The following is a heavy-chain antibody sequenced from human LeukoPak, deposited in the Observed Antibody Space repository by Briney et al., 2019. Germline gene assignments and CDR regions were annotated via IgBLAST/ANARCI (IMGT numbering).Heavy chain of an antibody. Sequence: ASVKVSCKASGYTFTSYGISWVRQAPGQGLEWMGIINPSGGSTSYAQKFQGRVTMTRDTSTSTVYMELSSLRSEDTAVYYCARAIAVADFDYWGQGTLVTVSS. CDR1: GYTFTSYG. CDR3: ARAIAVADFDY. V-gene: IGHV1-46*01. J-gene: IGHJ4*02. CDR2: INPSGGST. D-gene: IGHD6-19*01.